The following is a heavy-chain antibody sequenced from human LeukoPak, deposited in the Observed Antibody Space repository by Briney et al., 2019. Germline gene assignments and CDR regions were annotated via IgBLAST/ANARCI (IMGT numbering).Heavy chain of an antibody. CDR1: GYSFTSYW. CDR3: ARTDYGGNTYYYYYGMDV. CDR2: IYPGDSDT. D-gene: IGHD4-23*01. V-gene: IGHV5-51*03. Sequence: PGESLTISCKGSGYSFTSYWIGWVRQMPGKGLEWMGIIYPGDSDTRYSPSFQGQVTISADKSISTAYLQWSSLKASDTAMYYCARTDYGGNTYYYYYGMDVWGQGTTVTVSS. J-gene: IGHJ6*02.